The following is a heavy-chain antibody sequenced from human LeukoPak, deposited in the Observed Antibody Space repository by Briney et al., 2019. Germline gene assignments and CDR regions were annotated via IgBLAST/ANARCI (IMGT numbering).Heavy chain of an antibody. CDR2: ISSSSSYI. CDR3: AVDSSSWFDY. J-gene: IGHJ4*02. V-gene: IGHV3-21*01. D-gene: IGHD6-13*01. CDR1: GFTVSSNY. Sequence: GGSLRLSCAASGFTVSSNYMSWVRQAPGKGLEWVSSISSSSSYIYYADSVKGRLTIARENAKNSLYLQMNSLRAEDTAVYYCAVDSSSWFDYWGQGTLVTVSS.